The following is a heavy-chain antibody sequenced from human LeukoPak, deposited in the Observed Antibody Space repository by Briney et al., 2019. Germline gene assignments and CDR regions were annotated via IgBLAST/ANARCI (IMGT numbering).Heavy chain of an antibody. J-gene: IGHJ4*02. CDR3: ARVGGSNWHPLDY. Sequence: RGSLRLSCAASGFTFSSYAMHWVRQAPGKGLEWVAAIAYDGSSPHYGDSVKSRFIISRDNSKSAVYLQMNSLRAEDTGVYYCARVGGSNWHPLDYWGQGTLVSVSS. V-gene: IGHV3-30*04. CDR2: IAYDGSSP. CDR1: GFTFSSYA. D-gene: IGHD6-13*01.